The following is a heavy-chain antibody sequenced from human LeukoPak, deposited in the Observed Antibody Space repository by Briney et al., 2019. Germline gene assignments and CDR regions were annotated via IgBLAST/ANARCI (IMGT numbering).Heavy chain of an antibody. V-gene: IGHV4-39*01. CDR2: IYYSGST. J-gene: IGHJ5*02. Sequence: SETLSLTCTVSGGSISSSSYYWGWIRQPPGKGLEWIGSIYYSGSTYYNPSLKSRVTISVDTSKNQSSLKLSSVTAADTAVYYCARRRIAAAGNEGNWFDPWGQGTLVTVSS. CDR1: GGSISSSSYY. D-gene: IGHD6-13*01. CDR3: ARRRIAAAGNEGNWFDP.